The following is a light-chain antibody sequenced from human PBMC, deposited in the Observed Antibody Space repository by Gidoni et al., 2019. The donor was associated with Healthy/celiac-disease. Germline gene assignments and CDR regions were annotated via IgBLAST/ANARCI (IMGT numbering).Light chain of an antibody. CDR1: QSIIRR. V-gene: IGKV1-5*03. CDR2: KAS. J-gene: IGKJ2*01. CDR3: QQYNSYSPEA. Sequence: DIRMTQSPSTLSASVGDRVTITCRASQSIIRRLAWYQQKPGQAPKLLIYKASSLESGVPSRFSGSGSGTEFTLTICSLQPDDFATYYCQQYNSYSPEAFGQGTKLEIK.